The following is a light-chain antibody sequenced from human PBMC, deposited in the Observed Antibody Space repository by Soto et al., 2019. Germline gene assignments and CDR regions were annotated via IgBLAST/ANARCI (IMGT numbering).Light chain of an antibody. J-gene: IGKJ1*01. CDR1: QSISSY. Sequence: DIPLTQSPSSLSASVGDRVTISCRASQSISSYLNWYQQKPGKAPMLLIYAASSLQSGVPSRFSGSGSGTEFTLTISSLQPDEFATYYCQHYNSYSEAFGQGTKVDIK. V-gene: IGKV1-39*01. CDR3: QHYNSYSEA. CDR2: AAS.